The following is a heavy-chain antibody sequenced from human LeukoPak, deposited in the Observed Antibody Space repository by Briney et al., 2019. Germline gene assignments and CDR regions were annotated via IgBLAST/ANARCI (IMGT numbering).Heavy chain of an antibody. V-gene: IGHV4-30-4*01. CDR1: GGSISSGDYY. J-gene: IGHJ3*02. Sequence: SETLSLTCTVSGGSISSGDYYWSWIRQPPGKGLEWIGYIYYSGSTYYNPSLKSRATISVDTYKNQFSLKLSSVTAADTAVYYCGRGDSSGYKLGAFDIWGQGTMVTVSS. D-gene: IGHD3-22*01. CDR3: GRGDSSGYKLGAFDI. CDR2: IYYSGST.